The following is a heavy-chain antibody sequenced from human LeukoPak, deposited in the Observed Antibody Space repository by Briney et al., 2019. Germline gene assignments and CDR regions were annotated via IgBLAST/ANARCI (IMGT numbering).Heavy chain of an antibody. D-gene: IGHD6-6*01. V-gene: IGHV4-34*01. CDR2: INHSGST. CDR3: ARGYRYSSSGHYYYMDV. J-gene: IGHJ6*03. CDR1: GGSFSGYY. Sequence: PSETLSLTCAVYGGSFSGYYWSWIRQPPGKGLEWIGEINHSGSTNYNPSLKSRVTISVDTSKNQFSLKLSSVTAADTAVYYCARGYRYSSSGHYYYMDVWGKGTTVTVSS.